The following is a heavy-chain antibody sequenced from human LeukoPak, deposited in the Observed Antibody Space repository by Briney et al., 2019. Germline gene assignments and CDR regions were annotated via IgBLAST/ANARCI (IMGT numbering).Heavy chain of an antibody. D-gene: IGHD5-24*01. CDR3: TRGGYNNYYYGMDV. V-gene: IGHV3-73*01. Sequence: GGSLRLSCAASGFTFSGPAMHWVRQASGKGLEWVGRIRSKANSYATAYAASVKGRFTISRDDSKNTAYLQMNSLKTEDTAVYYCTRGGYNNYYYGMDVWGQGTTVTVSS. CDR2: IRSKANSYAT. J-gene: IGHJ6*02. CDR1: GFTFSGPA.